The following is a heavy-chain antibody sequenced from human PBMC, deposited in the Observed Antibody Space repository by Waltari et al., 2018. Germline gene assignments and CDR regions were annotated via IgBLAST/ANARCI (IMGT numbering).Heavy chain of an antibody. J-gene: IGHJ5*02. CDR1: GGSIRSSNW. V-gene: IGHV4-4*02. CDR3: VREEHCTGRDCFGFDV. D-gene: IGHD2-8*02. CDR2: VDGSGGRT. Sequence: QVQLQESGPGLVKPSETLSLTCAVSGGSIRSSNWWTWIRQPPGKGLEWLGNVDGSGGRTHYNPTLKSVVTIAKDTSKNQFSLKLTSVTAADTAVYFWVREEHCTGRDCFGFDVWGPGVLVTVSS.